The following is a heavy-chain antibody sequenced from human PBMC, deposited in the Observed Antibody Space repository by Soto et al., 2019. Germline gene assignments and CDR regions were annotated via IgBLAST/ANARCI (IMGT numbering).Heavy chain of an antibody. CDR1: GGSISSGGYY. V-gene: IGHV4-31*03. J-gene: IGHJ4*02. CDR3: AISTIRATVFDY. Sequence: QVQLQESGPGLVKPSQTLSLTCTVSGGSISSGGYYWSWIRQHPGKGLEWIRYIYYSGRTYYIPSLTSRVTISVDTSKNQSALKLSSVTAADTAVYDCAISTIRATVFDYWGQGTLVTVSS. D-gene: IGHD4-17*01. CDR2: IYYSGRT.